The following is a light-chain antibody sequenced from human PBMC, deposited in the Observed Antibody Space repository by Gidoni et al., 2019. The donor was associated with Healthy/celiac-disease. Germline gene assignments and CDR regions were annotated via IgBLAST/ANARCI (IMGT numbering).Light chain of an antibody. Sequence: IHTTQSPSSLSASVGDRVTITCRASQSISSYLNWYQQKPGKAPKLLIYAASSLQSGVPSRFSGSGSGTDFTLTISSLQPEDFATYYCQQSYSTPQTFGQGTKLEIK. V-gene: IGKV1-39*01. CDR1: QSISSY. J-gene: IGKJ2*01. CDR3: QQSYSTPQT. CDR2: AAS.